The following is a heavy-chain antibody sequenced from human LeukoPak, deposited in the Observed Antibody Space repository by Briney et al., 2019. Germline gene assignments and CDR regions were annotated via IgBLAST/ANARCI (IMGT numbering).Heavy chain of an antibody. CDR1: GFTFSSYW. Sequence: GGSLRLSCAASGFTFSSYWMSWVRQAPGKGLEWVSSISSSSSYIYYADSVKGRFTISRDNAKNSLYLQMNSLRAEDTAVYYCARDGPLPRGWNGANWFDPWGQGTLVTVSS. J-gene: IGHJ5*02. V-gene: IGHV3-21*01. D-gene: IGHD1-1*01. CDR3: ARDGPLPRGWNGANWFDP. CDR2: ISSSSSYI.